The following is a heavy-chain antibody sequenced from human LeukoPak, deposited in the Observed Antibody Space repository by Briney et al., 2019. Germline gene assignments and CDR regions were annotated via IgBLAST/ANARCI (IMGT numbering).Heavy chain of an antibody. CDR3: ARESGYFQH. CDR1: GGSISSNY. CDR2: IYYSGST. V-gene: IGHV4-59*01. J-gene: IGHJ1*01. Sequence: TSETLSLTCSVSGGSISSNYWSWIRQPPGKGLEWIGYIYYSGSTNYNPSLKSRVTISVDTSKNQFSLKLSSVTAADTAVYYCARESGYFQHWGQGTLVTVSS.